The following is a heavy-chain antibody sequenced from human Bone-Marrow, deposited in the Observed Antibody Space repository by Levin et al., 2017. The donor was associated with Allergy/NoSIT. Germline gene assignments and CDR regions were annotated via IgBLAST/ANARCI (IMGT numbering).Heavy chain of an antibody. D-gene: IGHD5-18*01. J-gene: IGHJ4*02. CDR1: GGSISSGDYY. V-gene: IGHV4-30-4*01. CDR2: IYYSGST. CDR3: ARKRGYSYGGRNYFDY. Sequence: SETLSLTCTVSGGSISSGDYYWSWIRQPPGKGLEWIGYIYYSGSTYYNPSLKSRVTISVDTSKNQFSLKLSSVTAADTAVYYCARKRGYSYGGRNYFDYWGQGTLVTVSS.